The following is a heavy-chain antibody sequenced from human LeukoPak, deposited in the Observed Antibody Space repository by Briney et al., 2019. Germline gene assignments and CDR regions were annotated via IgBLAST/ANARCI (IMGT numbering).Heavy chain of an antibody. CDR2: IYQSGST. J-gene: IGHJ4*02. CDR3: ARGGGNYDFWSGPLVY. V-gene: IGHV4-30-2*01. D-gene: IGHD3-3*01. CDR1: GGSISSGGYS. Sequence: PSQTLSLTCAVSGGSISSGGYSWSSVRQPPGTGLGWIVYIYQSGSTYYNPSLKSRVTISVDRSKNQFSLKLSSVTAADTAVYYCARGGGNYDFWSGPLVYWGQGTLVTVSS.